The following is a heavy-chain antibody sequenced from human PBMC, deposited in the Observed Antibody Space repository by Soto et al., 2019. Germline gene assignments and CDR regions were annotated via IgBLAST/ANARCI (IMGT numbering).Heavy chain of an antibody. CDR2: ISYDGSNK. Sequence: QVQLVESGGGVVQPGRSLRLSCAASGFTFSSYAMHWVRQAPGKGLEWVAVISYDGSNKYYADSVKGRFTISRDNSKNTLYPQMNSLRAEDTAVYYCAREYYYGMDVWGQGTTVTVSS. V-gene: IGHV3-30-3*01. J-gene: IGHJ6*02. CDR1: GFTFSSYA. CDR3: AREYYYGMDV.